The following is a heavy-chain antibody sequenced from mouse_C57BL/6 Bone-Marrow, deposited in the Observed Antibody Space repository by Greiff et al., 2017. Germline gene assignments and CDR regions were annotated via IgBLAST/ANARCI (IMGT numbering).Heavy chain of an antibody. V-gene: IGHV1-80*01. CDR3: ARRDYGSSYVGYFDV. Sequence: VQLVESGAELVKPGASVKISCKASGYAFSSYWMNWVKQRPGKGLEWIGQIYPGDGDTNYNGKFKGKATLTADKSSSTAYMQLSSLTSEDSAVYFGARRDYGSSYVGYFDVWGTGTTVTVSS. CDR1: GYAFSSYW. CDR2: IYPGDGDT. J-gene: IGHJ1*03. D-gene: IGHD1-1*01.